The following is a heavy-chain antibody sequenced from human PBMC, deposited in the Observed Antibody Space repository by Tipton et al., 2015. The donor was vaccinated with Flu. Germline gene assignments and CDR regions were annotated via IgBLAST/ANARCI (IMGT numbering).Heavy chain of an antibody. CDR3: ARYSSGRATGAFDL. V-gene: IGHV3-53*01. D-gene: IGHD6-19*01. J-gene: IGHJ3*01. Sequence: QLVQSGGGLIQPGESLRLSCVASGFTVSDNHMSWVRKPPGKGLEWVAVMYSGSSTFYGDSVKGRFTISRDKAKDTLYLHMNSVKVDDTAVYFCARYSSGRATGAFDLWGQGTVVIVSS. CDR2: MYSGSST. CDR1: GFTVSDNH.